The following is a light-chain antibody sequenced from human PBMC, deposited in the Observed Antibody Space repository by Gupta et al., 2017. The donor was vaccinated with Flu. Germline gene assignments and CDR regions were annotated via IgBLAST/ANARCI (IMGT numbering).Light chain of an antibody. V-gene: IGLV2-14*01. CDR2: DVT. CDR3: SSYTSTSTFYV. Sequence: QSALTQPASVSGSPGQSITISCTGTSSDVGRSDSVSWYQQYPGKAPKLIIDDVTTRPSGVSSRFSVSKSGNTASLTISGLEAEDESDYYCSSYTSTSTFYVFGTGTTVTVL. CDR1: SSDVGRSDS. J-gene: IGLJ1*01.